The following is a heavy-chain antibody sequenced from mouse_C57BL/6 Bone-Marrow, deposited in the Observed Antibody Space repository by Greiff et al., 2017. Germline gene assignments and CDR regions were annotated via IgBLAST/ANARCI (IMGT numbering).Heavy chain of an antibody. D-gene: IGHD4-1*01. J-gene: IGHJ2*01. CDR2: IDPSDSYT. V-gene: IGHV1-69*01. CDR3: ARSGGTSYFDY. CDR1: GYTFTSYW. Sequence: QVQLQQPGAELVMPGASVKLSCKASGYTFTSYWMHWVKQRPGQGLEWIGEIDPSDSYTNYNQKFKGKSTLTVDKSSSTAYMQLSSLTSEDSAVYYCARSGGTSYFDYWGQGTTLTVFS.